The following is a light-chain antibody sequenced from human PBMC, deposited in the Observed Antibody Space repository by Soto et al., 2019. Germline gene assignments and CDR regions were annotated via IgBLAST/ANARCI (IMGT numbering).Light chain of an antibody. CDR3: QQYYSYPPT. J-gene: IGKJ4*01. CDR2: AAS. Sequence: AIRMTQSPSSLSESTGDRATITCRASQSISSYLAWYQQKPGKAPKLLIYAASTLESGVPSRFSGSGSGTDFTLTISSLQPEDFATYYCQQYYSYPPTFGGGTKVEIK. CDR1: QSISSY. V-gene: IGKV1-8*01.